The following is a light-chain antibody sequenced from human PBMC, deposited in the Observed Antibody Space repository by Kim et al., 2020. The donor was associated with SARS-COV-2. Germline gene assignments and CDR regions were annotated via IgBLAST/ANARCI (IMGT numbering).Light chain of an antibody. CDR3: QSYNRDNVL. CDR1: SGSIDDNY. Sequence: GQTVTISCTRSSGSIDDNYVHWYQQRPGGVPTTVIYGDNQRPSGVSDRFSGSIDSSSNSASLTISGLRTEDEADYYCQSYNRDNVLFGGGTQLTVL. CDR2: GDN. V-gene: IGLV6-57*03. J-gene: IGLJ2*01.